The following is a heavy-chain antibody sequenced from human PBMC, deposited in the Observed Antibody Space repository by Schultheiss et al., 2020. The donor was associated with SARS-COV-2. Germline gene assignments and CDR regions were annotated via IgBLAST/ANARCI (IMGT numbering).Heavy chain of an antibody. CDR3: ARVAAAHVYCSGGSCYNTCFDY. Sequence: SQTLSLTCSVSEYSINSDNYWAWIRQPPGKGLEWIASMYHSGSTYYNPSLKSRVTISVDTSKNQFSLKLSSVTAADTAVYYCARVAAAHVYCSGGSCYNTCFDYWGQGTLVTVSS. CDR2: MYHSGST. CDR1: EYSINSDNY. D-gene: IGHD2-15*01. J-gene: IGHJ4*02. V-gene: IGHV4-38-2*02.